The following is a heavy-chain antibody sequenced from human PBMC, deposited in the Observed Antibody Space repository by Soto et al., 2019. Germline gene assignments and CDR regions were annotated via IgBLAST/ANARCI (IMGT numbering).Heavy chain of an antibody. CDR1: GFSFSSYW. D-gene: IGHD3-22*01. Sequence: EVQLVESGGGLVQPGGSLRLSCAASGFSFSSYWMHWVRQVPGKGLAWVSHVSKDGSSTMYADSVKGRFTISRDNVKNTLYLQMNSLRVEDTALYNCARVNYYEKSGYRHFDYWGQGTLVTVSS. CDR3: ARVNYYEKSGYRHFDY. CDR2: VSKDGSST. J-gene: IGHJ4*02. V-gene: IGHV3-74*03.